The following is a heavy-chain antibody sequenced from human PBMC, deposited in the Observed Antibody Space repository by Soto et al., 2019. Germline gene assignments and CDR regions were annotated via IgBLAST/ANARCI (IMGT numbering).Heavy chain of an antibody. CDR3: ARDPPPVQTYGMDV. D-gene: IGHD1-1*01. CDR1: GGTFSSYA. J-gene: IGHJ6*02. V-gene: IGHV1-69*13. Sequence: ASLKVSCKASGGTFSSYAISWVRQAPGQGLEWMGGIIPIFGTANYAQKFQGRVTITADESTSTAYMELSSLRSEDTAVYYCARDPPPVQTYGMDVWGQGTTVTVSS. CDR2: IIPIFGTA.